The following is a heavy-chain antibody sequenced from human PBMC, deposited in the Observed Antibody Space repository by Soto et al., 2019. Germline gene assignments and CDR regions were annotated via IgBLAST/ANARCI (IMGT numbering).Heavy chain of an antibody. CDR3: ARSQGDSSGNYYYGMDA. J-gene: IGHJ6*04. CDR2: IIPIFGTA. Sequence: SVKVSCKASGGTFSSYAISWVRQAPGQGLEWMGGIIPIFGTANYAQKFQGRVTITADASTSTAYMELSSLRSEDTAVYYCARSQGDSSGNYYYGMDAWGKGTTV. V-gene: IGHV1-69*13. D-gene: IGHD3-22*01. CDR1: GGTFSSYA.